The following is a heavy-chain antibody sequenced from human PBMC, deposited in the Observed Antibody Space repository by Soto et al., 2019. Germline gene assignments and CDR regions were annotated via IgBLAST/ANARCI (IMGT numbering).Heavy chain of an antibody. V-gene: IGHV1-18*01. Sequence: QVQLVQSGAEVKKPGASVRVFCKSSGYTFNTYGINWLRQAPGQGLEWMGWISTHTGDGNYAQRFQGRVTLTADTSXSTXYMDXRXXRSDDTAVYXXARGXXXXXXGDSETFFDFWGQGTQVTVSS. D-gene: IGHD3-10*01. J-gene: IGHJ4*02. CDR2: ISTHTGDG. CDR3: ARGXXXXXXGDSETFFDF. CDR1: GYTFNTYG.